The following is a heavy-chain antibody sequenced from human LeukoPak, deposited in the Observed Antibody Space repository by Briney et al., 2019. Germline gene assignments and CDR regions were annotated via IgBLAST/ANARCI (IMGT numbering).Heavy chain of an antibody. D-gene: IGHD2-15*01. V-gene: IGHV4-59*01. CDR2: IYYSGST. Sequence: SETLSLTCTVSGGSISSYYWRWIRQPPGKGLEWIGYIYYSGSTNYNPSLKSRVTISVDTSKNQFSLKLSSVTAADTAVYYCARDSGYCSGGSCPDNWFDPWGQGTLVTVSS. J-gene: IGHJ5*02. CDR1: GGSISSYY. CDR3: ARDSGYCSGGSCPDNWFDP.